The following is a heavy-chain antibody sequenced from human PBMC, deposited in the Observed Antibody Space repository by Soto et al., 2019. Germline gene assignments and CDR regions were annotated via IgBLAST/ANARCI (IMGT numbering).Heavy chain of an antibody. Sequence: SETLSLTCTVSGGSISSSSSYWGWIRQPPGKGLEWIGYIYYSGSTYYNPSLKSRVTISVDTSKNQFSLKLSTVTAADTAVYFCARAHYDFWSGSNWFDPWGQGTLVTVSS. J-gene: IGHJ5*02. V-gene: IGHV4-39*07. CDR2: IYYSGST. CDR1: GGSISSSSSY. D-gene: IGHD3-3*01. CDR3: ARAHYDFWSGSNWFDP.